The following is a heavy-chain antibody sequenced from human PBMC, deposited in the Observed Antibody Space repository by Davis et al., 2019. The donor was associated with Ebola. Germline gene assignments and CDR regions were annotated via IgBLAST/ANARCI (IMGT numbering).Heavy chain of an antibody. D-gene: IGHD2-8*01. CDR1: GGSISSTSYY. Sequence: MPGGSLRLSCTVSGGSISSTSYYWGWIRQPPGKGLQWIGSIYYSGSTYYNPSLKSRVTISVDTSKNQFSLKLSSVTAADTAVYYCARGYANWFDPWGQGTLVTVSS. V-gene: IGHV4-39*07. CDR3: ARGYANWFDP. CDR2: IYYSGST. J-gene: IGHJ5*02.